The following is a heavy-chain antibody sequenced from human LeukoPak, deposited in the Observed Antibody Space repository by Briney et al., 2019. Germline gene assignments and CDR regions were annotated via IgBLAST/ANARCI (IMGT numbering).Heavy chain of an antibody. D-gene: IGHD1-26*01. CDR2: ISGSGDTT. CDR3: AKDACNSGGSFCNFDY. CDR1: GFTFGTFA. Sequence: GGSLRLSCAASGFTFGTFAMSWVRQAPGKGLEWVSDISGSGDTTYYADSVKGRFTISRDNSKNTLYLHMSPLRAEDTAVYYCAKDACNSGGSFCNFDYWGQGTLVTVSS. V-gene: IGHV3-23*01. J-gene: IGHJ4*02.